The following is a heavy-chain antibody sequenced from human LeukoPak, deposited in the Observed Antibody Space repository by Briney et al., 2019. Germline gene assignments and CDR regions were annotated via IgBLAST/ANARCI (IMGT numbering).Heavy chain of an antibody. CDR1: GGSFSGSY. CDR3: ALRLAAGFYCDY. J-gene: IGHJ4*02. CDR2: INHSGST. D-gene: IGHD6-13*01. V-gene: IGHV4-34*01. Sequence: SETLSLTCAVYGGSFSGSYWSWIRQPPGKGREWGGEINHSGSTNYNPSLKSRVTISVDTSKNQFSLKLSSVTAADTAVYYYALRLAAGFYCDYWGQGTLVTVSS.